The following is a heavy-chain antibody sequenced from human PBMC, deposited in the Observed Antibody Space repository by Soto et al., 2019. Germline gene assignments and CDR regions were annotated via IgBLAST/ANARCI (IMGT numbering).Heavy chain of an antibody. V-gene: IGHV4-39*01. CDR3: ARLRGSCSSTSCYYYYYYMDV. Sequence: PSETLSLTCTVSGGSISSSSYYWGWIRQPPGKGLEWIGSIYYSGSTYYNPSLKSRVTISVDTSKNQFSLKLSSVTAADTAVYYCARLRGSCSSTSCYYYYYYMDVWGKGTTVTVSS. CDR2: IYYSGST. D-gene: IGHD2-2*01. J-gene: IGHJ6*03. CDR1: GGSISSSSYY.